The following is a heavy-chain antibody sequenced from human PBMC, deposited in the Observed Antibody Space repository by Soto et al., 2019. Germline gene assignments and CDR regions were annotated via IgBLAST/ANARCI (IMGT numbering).Heavy chain of an antibody. CDR2: ISSSSSTI. CDR1: GFTFSSYS. Sequence: GGSLRLSCAASGFTFSSYSMNWVRQAPGKGLEWVSYISSSSSTIYYADSVKGRFTISRDNAKNSLYLQMNSLRDEDTAVYYCARLLRITMVRGVKSNYYYYGMDVWGQGTTVTVSS. CDR3: ARLLRITMVRGVKSNYYYYGMDV. J-gene: IGHJ6*02. D-gene: IGHD3-10*01. V-gene: IGHV3-48*02.